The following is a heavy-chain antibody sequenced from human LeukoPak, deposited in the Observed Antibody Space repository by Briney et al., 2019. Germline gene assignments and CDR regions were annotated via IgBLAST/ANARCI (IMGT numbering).Heavy chain of an antibody. J-gene: IGHJ4*02. Sequence: PSETLSLTCTVSGGSISSGDYYWSWIRQPPGKGLEWIGYIYYSGSTYYNPSLKSRVTISVDTSKNQFSLKLSSVTAADTAVYYCARVETYYYDSSGYYFVYWGQGTLVTVSS. CDR2: IYYSGST. D-gene: IGHD3-22*01. CDR3: ARVETYYYDSSGYYFVY. CDR1: GGSISSGDYY. V-gene: IGHV4-30-4*01.